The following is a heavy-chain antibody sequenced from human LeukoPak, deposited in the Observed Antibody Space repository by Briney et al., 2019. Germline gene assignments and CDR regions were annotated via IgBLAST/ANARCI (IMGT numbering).Heavy chain of an antibody. D-gene: IGHD6-13*01. J-gene: IGHJ3*02. CDR3: ARRVAAAWENAFDI. Sequence: SETLSLTCAVYGGSFSGYYWSWIRQAPGKGLEWIGEINHSGSTNYNPSLKSRVTISVDTSKNQFSLKLSSVTAADTAVYYCARRVAAAWENAFDIWGQGTMVTVSS. V-gene: IGHV4-34*01. CDR2: INHSGST. CDR1: GGSFSGYY.